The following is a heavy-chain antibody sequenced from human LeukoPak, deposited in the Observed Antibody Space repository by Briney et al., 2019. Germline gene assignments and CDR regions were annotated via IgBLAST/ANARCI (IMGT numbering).Heavy chain of an antibody. CDR1: GGSFSSSSYY. J-gene: IGHJ5*02. D-gene: IGHD6-19*01. V-gene: IGHV4-39*01. CDR2: IYYSGST. CDR3: ARRPRQAVAGSNWFDP. Sequence: SETLSLTCAVYGGSFSSSSYYWGWIRQPPGKGLEWIGSIYYSGSTYYNPSLKSRVTISVDTSKNQFSLKLSSVTAADTAVYYCARRPRQAVAGSNWFDPWGQGTLVTVSS.